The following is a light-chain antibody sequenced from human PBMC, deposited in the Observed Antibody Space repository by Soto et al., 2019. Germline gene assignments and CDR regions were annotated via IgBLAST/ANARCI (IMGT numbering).Light chain of an antibody. CDR3: QHYNTYWT. CDR2: KAS. Sequence: DIQMTQSPSTLSASVGDRVTITCRASQSITSWLAWYQQKPGKAPKLLIYKASILESGVPSRFSGSGSVTDFTLTISSLQPDDFATYYCQHYNTYWTFSQGTKVEIK. J-gene: IGKJ1*01. V-gene: IGKV1-5*03. CDR1: QSITSW.